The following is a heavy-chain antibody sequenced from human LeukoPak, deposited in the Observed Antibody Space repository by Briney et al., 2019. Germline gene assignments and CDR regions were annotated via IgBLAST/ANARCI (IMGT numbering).Heavy chain of an antibody. D-gene: IGHD6-6*01. J-gene: IGHJ6*03. CDR1: GFTFSSYW. CDR2: IKQDGSEK. CDR3: ARDRVAARQWGYYYYMDV. Sequence: GGSLRLSCAASGFTFSSYWMSWVRQAPGKGLEWVVNIKQDGSEKYYVDSVKGRFTISRDNAKNSLYLQMNSLRAEDTAVYYCARDRVAARQWGYYYYMDVWGKGTTVTVSS. V-gene: IGHV3-7*01.